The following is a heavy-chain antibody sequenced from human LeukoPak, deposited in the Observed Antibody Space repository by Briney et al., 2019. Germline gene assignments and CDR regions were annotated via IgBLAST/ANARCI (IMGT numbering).Heavy chain of an antibody. Sequence: SGTLSLTCTVSGGSISSSSYYWGWIRQPPGKGLEWIGRIYYSGNTYYNSSLKSRATISVDTSKNQFSLKMSPVTAADTAEYYSAKRLSIIRGPKYTDVWGKRATVTASS. V-gene: IGHV4-39*07. CDR2: IYYSGNT. D-gene: IGHD3-3*01. J-gene: IGHJ6*04. CDR3: AKRLSIIRGPKYTDV. CDR1: GGSISSSSYY.